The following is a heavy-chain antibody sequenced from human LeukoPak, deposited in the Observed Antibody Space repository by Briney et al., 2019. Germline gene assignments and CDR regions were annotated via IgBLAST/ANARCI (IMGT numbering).Heavy chain of an antibody. Sequence: PGGSLRLSCEASGFSFSSNWMSWVRQAPGKGLEWVANVKQDGSEKYYVDSVKGRFTISRDNAKNSLYLQMNSLRAEDTAVYYCARARIAAASPISDYWGQGTLVTVSS. CDR2: VKQDGSEK. D-gene: IGHD6-13*01. CDR3: ARARIAAASPISDY. CDR1: GFSFSSNW. V-gene: IGHV3-7*01. J-gene: IGHJ4*02.